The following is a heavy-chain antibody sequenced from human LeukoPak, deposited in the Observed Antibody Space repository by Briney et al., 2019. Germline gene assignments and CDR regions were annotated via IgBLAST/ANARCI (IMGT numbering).Heavy chain of an antibody. V-gene: IGHV3-66*01. CDR1: GFTVSSNY. J-gene: IGHJ5*02. CDR2: IYSGGST. CDR3: AREYSYGYGPWFDP. Sequence: GGSLRLFCAASGFTVSSNYMSWVRQAPGKGLEWVSVIYSGGSTYYADSVKGRFTISRDNSKNTLYLQMNSLRAEDTAVYYCAREYSYGYGPWFDPWGRGTLVTVSS. D-gene: IGHD5-18*01.